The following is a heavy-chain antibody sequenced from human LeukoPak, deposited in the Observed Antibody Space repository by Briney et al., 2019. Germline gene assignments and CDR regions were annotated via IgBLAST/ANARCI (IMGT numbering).Heavy chain of an antibody. D-gene: IGHD3-3*01. Sequence: GGSLRLSCAASGFTFSSYSMNWVRQAPGKGLEWVSSISSSSSYIYYADSVKGRFTISRDNAKNSLYLQMNSLRAEDAAVYYCGTSRWSGVVDSWGQGTLVTVSS. CDR3: GTSRWSGVVDS. V-gene: IGHV3-21*01. J-gene: IGHJ5*01. CDR2: ISSSSSYI. CDR1: GFTFSSYS.